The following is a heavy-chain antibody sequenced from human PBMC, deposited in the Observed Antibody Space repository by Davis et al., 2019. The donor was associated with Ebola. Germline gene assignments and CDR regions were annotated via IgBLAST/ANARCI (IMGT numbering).Heavy chain of an antibody. V-gene: IGHV3-7*01. CDR3: AEIYWVRYGMDV. D-gene: IGHD2-8*02. Sequence: GESLKISCAASGFTFSNYWMTWVRQAPVRGLEWVANIKQDGSEKQYVDSVRGRFTISRDNSQNTLSLQMNSLRAEDTAVYYCAEIYWVRYGMDVWGQGTTVTVSS. CDR1: GFTFSNYW. CDR2: IKQDGSEK. J-gene: IGHJ6*02.